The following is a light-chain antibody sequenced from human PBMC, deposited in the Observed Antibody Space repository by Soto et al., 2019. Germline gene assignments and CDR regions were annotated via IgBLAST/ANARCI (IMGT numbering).Light chain of an antibody. Sequence: QSALTQPASASGSPGQSITISCTGTSSDIGGYNYVSWYQQHPGKAPKLIIYDVSNRPSGVSNRFSGSKSGNTAALTISGLQAEDEADYYCSSYTSSSTAVFGGGTQLTVL. J-gene: IGLJ7*01. V-gene: IGLV2-14*03. CDR1: SSDIGGYNY. CDR3: SSYTSSSTAV. CDR2: DVS.